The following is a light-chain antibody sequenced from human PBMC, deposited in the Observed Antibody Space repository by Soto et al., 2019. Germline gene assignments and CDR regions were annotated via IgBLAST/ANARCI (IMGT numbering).Light chain of an antibody. V-gene: IGLV2-8*01. CDR1: SSDVGDYNY. CDR2: EVS. CDR3: SSFEASNNLL. J-gene: IGLJ2*01. Sequence: QSALTQPPSASGSPGQSVTISCTGTSSDVGDYNYVSWFQQHPGKAPKLMIFEVSKRPSGVPDRFSGSKSGNTASLTVSGLQVEDEADYYCSSFEASNNLLFGGGTKLTVL.